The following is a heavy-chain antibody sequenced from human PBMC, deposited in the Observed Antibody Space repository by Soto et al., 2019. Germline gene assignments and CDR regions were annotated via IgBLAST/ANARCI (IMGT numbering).Heavy chain of an antibody. CDR2: ISYDGSNK. J-gene: IGHJ4*02. CDR3: AYYDSSGYLDY. D-gene: IGHD3-22*01. V-gene: IGHV3-30*03. Sequence: PGGSLRLPCAASGFTFSSDGMHWVRQAPGKGLERVAVISYDGSNKYYADSVKGRFTISRDNSKNTLYLQMNSLRAEGTAVYYCAYYDSSGYLDYWGQGTLVTVSS. CDR1: GFTFSSDG.